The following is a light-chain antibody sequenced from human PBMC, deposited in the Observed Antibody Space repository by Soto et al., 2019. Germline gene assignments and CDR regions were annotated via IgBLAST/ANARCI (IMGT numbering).Light chain of an antibody. Sequence: EIVMTQSPATLSVSPGERATLSCRASQSVSSNLAWYQQKPGQAPRLLIYGASTRATGIPARFSGSGSGTEFTLTISSLQSEDFAVYYCQQRGAFGPGTKVHIK. J-gene: IGKJ3*01. CDR3: QQRGA. CDR2: GAS. CDR1: QSVSSN. V-gene: IGKV3-15*01.